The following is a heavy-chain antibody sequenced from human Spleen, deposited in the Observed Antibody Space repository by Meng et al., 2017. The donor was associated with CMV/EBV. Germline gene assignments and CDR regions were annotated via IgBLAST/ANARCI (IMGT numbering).Heavy chain of an antibody. CDR2: INPNSGGT. V-gene: IGHV1-2*02. CDR1: GYTFIGYR. D-gene: IGHD3-22*01. J-gene: IGHJ4*02. Sequence: ASVKVSCKASGYTFIGYRLHWVRQAPGQGLEWMGWINPNSGGTNYAKKFQGRVTMTRDTSISTAYVELSWLRFDDTAVYYCARDCRYYDSSGYCLGYWGQGTLVTVSS. CDR3: ARDCRYYDSSGYCLGY.